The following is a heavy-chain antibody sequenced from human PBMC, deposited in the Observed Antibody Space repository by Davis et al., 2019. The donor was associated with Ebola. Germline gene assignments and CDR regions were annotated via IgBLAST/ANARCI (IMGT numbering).Heavy chain of an antibody. J-gene: IGHJ3*02. D-gene: IGHD6-6*01. CDR1: GGSITSYY. CDR2: IYNSGST. CDR3: VTNSSPSFPLDM. V-gene: IGHV4-4*07. Sequence: PSETLSLTCSVSGGSITSYYRTWIRQPPGKGLEWIGHIYNSGSTNYNPSLKSRVTMSVDTSRDQFSLKLTSVTAADTAMYYCVTNSSPSFPLDMWGQGTLVTVSS.